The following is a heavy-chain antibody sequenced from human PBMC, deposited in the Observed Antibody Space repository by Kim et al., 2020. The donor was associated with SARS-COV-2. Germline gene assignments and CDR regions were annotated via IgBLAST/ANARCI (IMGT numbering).Heavy chain of an antibody. Sequence: SETLSLTCTVSGGSISSSSYFWAWIRQPPGKGLEWIGSIYYSGSTYYNPSLKSRVTISVDTSTNQFSLKLNSVTATDTAVYYCARQGEYCTSTNCPGNFDYWGQGTLVTVSS. CDR2: IYYSGST. CDR3: ARQGEYCTSTNCPGNFDY. D-gene: IGHD2-2*01. J-gene: IGHJ4*02. CDR1: GGSISSSSYF. V-gene: IGHV4-39*01.